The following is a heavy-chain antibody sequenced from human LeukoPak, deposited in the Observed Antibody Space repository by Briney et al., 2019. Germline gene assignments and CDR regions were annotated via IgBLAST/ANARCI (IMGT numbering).Heavy chain of an antibody. V-gene: IGHV3-9*01. D-gene: IGHD6-13*01. Sequence: PGRSLRLSCAASGFTFDGCAMHWVRQAPGKGLEWVSGISWNSGSIGYADSVKGRFTISRDNAKNSLYLQMNSLRAEDTALYYCSASSSWSDAFDIWGQETMVTGSS. J-gene: IGHJ3*02. CDR2: ISWNSGSI. CDR3: SASSSWSDAFDI. CDR1: GFTFDGCA.